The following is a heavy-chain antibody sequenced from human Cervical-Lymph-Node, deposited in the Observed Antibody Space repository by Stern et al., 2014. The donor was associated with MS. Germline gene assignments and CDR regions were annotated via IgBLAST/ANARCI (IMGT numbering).Heavy chain of an antibody. Sequence: VQLVESGPGLVKPSETLSLTCTVSGGFIRSYYWSWIRQPPGKALEWIGNVFYTGSTNYNPSLKSRVTISLDTSKNQVSLNLNSVTTADTAVYYCTRAADLYYYYGMDVWGQGTTVIVSS. CDR1: GGFIRSYY. V-gene: IGHV4-59*01. CDR3: TRAADLYYYYGMDV. J-gene: IGHJ6*02. CDR2: VFYTGST.